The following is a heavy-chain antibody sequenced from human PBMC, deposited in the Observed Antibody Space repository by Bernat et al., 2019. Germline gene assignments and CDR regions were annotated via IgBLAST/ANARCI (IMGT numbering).Heavy chain of an antibody. CDR2: ISAYNGNT. D-gene: IGHD1-26*01. Sequence: QVQLVQSGAEVKKPGASVKVSCKASGYTFTSYGISWVRQAPGQGLEWMGWISAYNGNTNYAQKLQGRVTMTTETSTSTAYMELRSLRSDDTAVYYCARDNRFRERGSYYNAFDIGGQGTMVTVSS. CDR1: GYTFTSYG. CDR3: ARDNRFRERGSYYNAFDI. J-gene: IGHJ3*02. V-gene: IGHV1-18*01.